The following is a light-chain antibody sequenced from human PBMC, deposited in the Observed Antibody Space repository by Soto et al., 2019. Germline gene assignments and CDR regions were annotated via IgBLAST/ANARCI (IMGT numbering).Light chain of an antibody. CDR2: AAS. V-gene: IGKV1-39*01. Sequence: DIQMTQSPSSLSASVGDRVTITCRASPSISYFLSWYQQKPGQAPKLLIYAASSLQSGVPSRFSGSGSGTDFTLTISSLQPEDFATYYCQQAHGTFGQGTRLRL. CDR1: PSISYF. J-gene: IGKJ5*01. CDR3: QQAHGT.